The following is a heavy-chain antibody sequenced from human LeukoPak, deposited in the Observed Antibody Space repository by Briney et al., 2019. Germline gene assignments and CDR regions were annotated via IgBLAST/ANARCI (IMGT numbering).Heavy chain of an antibody. CDR2: IYYSGTT. CDR1: GGSISSSNW. Sequence: SETLSLTCGVSGGSISSSNWWSWVRQPPGKGLEWIGQIYYSGTTNYNPSLKSRFTISVDSSKHQFSLKLRYMTAAAMAVYYCERGALLWFGAKMEYYFDYWGQGTPLTVSS. D-gene: IGHD3-10*01. J-gene: IGHJ4*02. CDR3: ERGALLWFGAKMEYYFDY. V-gene: IGHV4-4*02.